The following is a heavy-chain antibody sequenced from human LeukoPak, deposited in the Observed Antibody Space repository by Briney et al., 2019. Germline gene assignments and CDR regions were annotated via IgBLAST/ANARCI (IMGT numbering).Heavy chain of an antibody. CDR1: GGSFSGYY. D-gene: IGHD3-9*01. J-gene: IGHJ5*02. CDR2: INHSGST. V-gene: IGHV4-34*01. CDR3: ARGPNETLRYFDWLLLSGWFDP. Sequence: SETLSLTCAVYGGSFSGYYWSWIRQPPGKGMEWIGEINHSGSTNYNPSLTSRVTISVDTSKNQFSLKLSSVTAADTAVYYCARGPNETLRYFDWLLLSGWFDPWGQGTLVTVSS.